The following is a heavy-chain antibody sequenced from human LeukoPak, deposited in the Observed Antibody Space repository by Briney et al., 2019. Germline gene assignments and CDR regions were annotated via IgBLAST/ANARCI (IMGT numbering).Heavy chain of an antibody. CDR3: ASPRHDGSYSF. CDR1: GFTFSSYW. CDR2: IKQDGSEK. Sequence: PGGSLRLSCAAPGFTFSSYWMSWVRQAPGKGLERVANIKQDGSEKYYVDSVKGRFTIYRDNAKNSLYLQMNSLRAEDTAVYYCASPRHDGSYSFWGQGTLVTVSS. V-gene: IGHV3-7*01. D-gene: IGHD1-26*01. J-gene: IGHJ4*02.